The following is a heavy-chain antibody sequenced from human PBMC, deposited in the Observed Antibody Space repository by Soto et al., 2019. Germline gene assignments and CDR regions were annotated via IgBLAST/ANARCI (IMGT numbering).Heavy chain of an antibody. J-gene: IGHJ6*02. CDR3: AKGAVVVPAAIPSGMDV. CDR1: VFTFSSYG. CDR2: ISYDGSNK. Sequence: PWWSLRLSCSASVFTFSSYGMHWFRQAPGKGLEWVAVISYDGSNKYYADSVKGRFTISRDNSKNTLYLQMNSLRAEDTAVYYCAKGAVVVPAAIPSGMDVWGQGTTVTVSS. V-gene: IGHV3-30*18. D-gene: IGHD2-2*02.